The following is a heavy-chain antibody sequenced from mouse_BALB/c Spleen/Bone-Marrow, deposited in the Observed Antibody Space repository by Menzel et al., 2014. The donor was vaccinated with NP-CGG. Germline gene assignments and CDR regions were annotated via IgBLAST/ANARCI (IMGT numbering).Heavy chain of an antibody. CDR2: INNNGGST. Sequence: DVQLQESGGGLVQPGGSLKLSCVASGFTFSSYGMSWVRQTPDKRLELVATINNNGGSTYYPDSVKGQFTISRDNAKNTLYLQMSSLKSEDTAMYYRARVYGWYFDVWGAGTTVTVSS. V-gene: IGHV5-6-3*01. J-gene: IGHJ1*01. D-gene: IGHD1-1*01. CDR1: GFTFSSYG. CDR3: ARVYGWYFDV.